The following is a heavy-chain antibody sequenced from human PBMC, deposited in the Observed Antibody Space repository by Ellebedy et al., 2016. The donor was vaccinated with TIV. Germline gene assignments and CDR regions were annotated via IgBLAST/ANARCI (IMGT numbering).Heavy chain of an antibody. V-gene: IGHV3-23*01. D-gene: IGHD3-10*01. Sequence: GGSLRLXXAASGFTFSTYAMSWVRQAPGKGLEWVSAISDSAARTYYADSVKGRFTISRDNSGEMLFLQMNTLRAEDTAVYYCAKDRESRLGFYFADSWGRGTQVTVSS. CDR2: ISDSAART. CDR3: AKDRESRLGFYFADS. J-gene: IGHJ4*02. CDR1: GFTFSTYA.